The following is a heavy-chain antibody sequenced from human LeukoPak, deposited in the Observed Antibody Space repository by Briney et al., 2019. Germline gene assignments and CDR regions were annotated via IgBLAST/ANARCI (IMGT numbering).Heavy chain of an antibody. V-gene: IGHV3-53*01. CDR2: IYSGGST. CDR3: ARDSLVPASQGDY. Sequence: QTGGSLRLSCAASGFTVSSNYMSWVRQAPGKGLEWVSVIYSGGSTYYADSVKGRFTISRDTSKNTLYLQMNSLRAEDTAVYYCARDSLVPASQGDYWGQGTLVTVSS. J-gene: IGHJ4*02. D-gene: IGHD2-15*01. CDR1: GFTVSSNY.